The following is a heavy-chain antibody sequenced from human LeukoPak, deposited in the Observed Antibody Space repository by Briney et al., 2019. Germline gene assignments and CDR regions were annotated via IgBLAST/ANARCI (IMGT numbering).Heavy chain of an antibody. CDR3: ARLYSTSDGWLHGMDV. CDR2: IYPGDSDT. V-gene: IGHV5-51*01. D-gene: IGHD6-6*01. CDR1: GYIFTNFW. J-gene: IGHJ6*02. Sequence: GESLKISCKGSGYIFTNFWIGWVRQMPGKSLEWMGVIYPGDSDTRYSPSFQGQVAISADKSISTAYLQWNSLKASDTAMYYCARLYSTSDGWLHGMDVWGQGTTVTVSS.